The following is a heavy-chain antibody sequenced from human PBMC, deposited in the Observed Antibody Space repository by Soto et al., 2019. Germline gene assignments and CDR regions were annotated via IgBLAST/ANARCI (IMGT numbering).Heavy chain of an antibody. V-gene: IGHV1-69*13. CDR3: ARRPSYDSSGYLYGMDV. Sequence: SVKVSCKASGGTFSSYAISWVRQAPGQGLEWMGGIIPIFGTANYAQKFQGRVTITADESTSTAYMELSSLRSEDTTVYYCARRPSYDSSGYLYGMDVWGQGTTVTVSS. D-gene: IGHD3-22*01. CDR1: GGTFSSYA. CDR2: IIPIFGTA. J-gene: IGHJ6*02.